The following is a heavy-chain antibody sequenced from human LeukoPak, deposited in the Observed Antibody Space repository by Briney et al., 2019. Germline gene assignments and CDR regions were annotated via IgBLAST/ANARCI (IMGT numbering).Heavy chain of an antibody. CDR1: GFTFSSYW. V-gene: IGHV3-74*01. Sequence: PGGSLRLSCAASGFTFSSYWMHWVRQAPGKGLVWVSRINSDGSSTSYADSVKGRFTISRDNAKNTLYLQMNSLRAEDTAVYYCAKSAIVVVITVSDYWGQGTLVTVSS. CDR3: AKSAIVVVITVSDY. D-gene: IGHD3-22*01. J-gene: IGHJ4*02. CDR2: INSDGSST.